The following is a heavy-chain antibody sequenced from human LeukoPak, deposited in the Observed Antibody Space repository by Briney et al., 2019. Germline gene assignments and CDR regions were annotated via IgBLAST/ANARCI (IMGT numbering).Heavy chain of an antibody. J-gene: IGHJ3*02. Sequence: GASVKVSCKASGYTFTGYYMHWVRQAPGQGLEWMGWINPNSGGTNYAQKFQGRVTMTRDTSISTAYMELSRLRSDDTAVYYCARAEISWLRVKDAFDIWGQGTMVTVSS. D-gene: IGHD5-12*01. V-gene: IGHV1-2*02. CDR2: INPNSGGT. CDR1: GYTFTGYY. CDR3: ARAEISWLRVKDAFDI.